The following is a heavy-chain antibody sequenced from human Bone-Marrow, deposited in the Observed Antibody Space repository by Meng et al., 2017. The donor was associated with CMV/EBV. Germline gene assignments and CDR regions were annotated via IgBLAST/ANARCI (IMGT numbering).Heavy chain of an antibody. D-gene: IGHD3-3*01. CDR1: GLDFSDHT. CDR3: ARGEGFLEWVIDF. J-gene: IGHJ4*02. V-gene: IGHV3-21*01. Sequence: GGSLRLSCAVSGLDFSDHTMNWVRQAPGKGLEWVSSISATGVYIYYADSVKGRFTISRDNAQNSLFLQMNSLRADDTALYYCARGEGFLEWVIDFWGQGTLVTVSS. CDR2: ISATGVYI.